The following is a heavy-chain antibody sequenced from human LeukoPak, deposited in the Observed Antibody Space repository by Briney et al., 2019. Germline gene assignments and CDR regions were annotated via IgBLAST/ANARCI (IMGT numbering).Heavy chain of an antibody. CDR1: GFTFTNAW. V-gene: IGHV3-15*01. CDR2: IKSKTDGGTT. D-gene: IGHD6-6*01. J-gene: IGHJ6*03. Sequence: PGGSLRLSCAASGFTFTNAWMNWVRQAPGKGLEWVGRIKSKTDGGTTDYAAPVKGRFIISRDDSKNMLYLQMNSLKTEDTAVYYCTRLMEYSSSNYYYYYYMDVWGKGTTVTVSS. CDR3: TRLMEYSSSNYYYYYYMDV.